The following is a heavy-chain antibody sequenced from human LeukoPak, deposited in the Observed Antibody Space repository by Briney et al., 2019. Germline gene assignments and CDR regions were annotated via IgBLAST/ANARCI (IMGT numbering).Heavy chain of an antibody. D-gene: IGHD6-19*01. J-gene: IGHJ2*01. V-gene: IGHV4-34*01. CDR2: INHSGST. CDR1: GGSFSGYY. CDR3: ARGEEQWLEWFFDL. Sequence: SETLSLTCAVYGGSFSGYYWSWIRQPPGKGLEWIGEINHSGSTNYNPSLKSRVTISVDTSKNQFSLKLSSVTAADTAVYHCARGEEQWLEWFFDLWGRGTLVTVSS.